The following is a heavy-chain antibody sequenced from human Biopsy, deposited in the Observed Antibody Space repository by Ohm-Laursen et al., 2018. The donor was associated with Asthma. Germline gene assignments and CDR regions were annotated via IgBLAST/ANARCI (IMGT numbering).Heavy chain of an antibody. Sequence: GSSVKVSCKASGGTFRTYAFNWVRQAPGQGLEWMGGIIPMYGVPKVAQKFQGRVTITADESTSTAYMEMSSLRSEDTAVYYCARVDAIMISGDFYFYSGFDLWGQGTLVTVPS. V-gene: IGHV1-69*01. CDR1: GGTFRTYA. CDR3: ARVDAIMISGDFYFYSGFDL. D-gene: IGHD3-16*01. CDR2: IIPMYGVP. J-gene: IGHJ2*01.